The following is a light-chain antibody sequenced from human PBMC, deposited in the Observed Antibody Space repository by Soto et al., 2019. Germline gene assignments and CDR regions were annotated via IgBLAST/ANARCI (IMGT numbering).Light chain of an antibody. CDR2: GAS. Sequence: IQMTQSPSSVSASVGDSVTITCRASQLISSWLAWYQVKPGKAPKLLIYGASNRESGVPSRFSGSESGTLLTLTINSLQPEDSATYYCQQASSFPLTFGGGTTVEI. CDR1: QLISSW. V-gene: IGKV1-12*01. CDR3: QQASSFPLT. J-gene: IGKJ4*01.